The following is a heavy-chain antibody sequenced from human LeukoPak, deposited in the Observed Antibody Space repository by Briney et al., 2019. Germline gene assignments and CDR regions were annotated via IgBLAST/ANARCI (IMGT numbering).Heavy chain of an antibody. CDR3: ASFRGGVVVPAAMVNWFDP. CDR1: GFTFSSYS. J-gene: IGHJ5*02. V-gene: IGHV3-21*04. Sequence: PGGSVRLSCAASGFTFSSYSMNWVRQAPGKGLEWVSSISSSSSYIYYADSVKGRFTISRDNSKNTLYLQMNSLRAEDTAVYYCASFRGGVVVPAAMVNWFDPWGQGTLVTVSS. CDR2: ISSSSSYI. D-gene: IGHD2-2*01.